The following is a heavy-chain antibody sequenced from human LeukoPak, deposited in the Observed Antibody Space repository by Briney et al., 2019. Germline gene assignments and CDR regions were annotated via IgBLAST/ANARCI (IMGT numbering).Heavy chain of an antibody. V-gene: IGHV1-2*02. Sequence: ASVTISCKASGYTFRGNYIHWLRQAPGQGLEWMGWIDANNGDTKSAEKFQGRVTMSRDTSISTAYMDLSSLSPDDAAVYYCARDPSSVALYFFDYWGQGTLVTVSS. D-gene: IGHD2-15*01. CDR2: IDANNGDT. CDR3: ARDPSSVALYFFDY. J-gene: IGHJ4*02. CDR1: GYTFRGNY.